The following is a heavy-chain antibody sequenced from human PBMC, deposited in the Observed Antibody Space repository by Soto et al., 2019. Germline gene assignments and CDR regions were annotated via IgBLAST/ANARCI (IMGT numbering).Heavy chain of an antibody. CDR3: ARASSSSSAADY. CDR2: IYDSESA. J-gene: IGHJ4*02. CDR1: GESISSGGYY. Sequence: QVQLQESGPGLVKHSQTLSLTCNVSGESISSGGYYWSWIRHHPGKGLEWIGYIYDSESAYYNPSLKSRVTISMDTSKNHFAMRLSSVTAADTAVYYCARASSSSSAADYWGQGTLVTVSS. V-gene: IGHV4-31*03. D-gene: IGHD6-6*01.